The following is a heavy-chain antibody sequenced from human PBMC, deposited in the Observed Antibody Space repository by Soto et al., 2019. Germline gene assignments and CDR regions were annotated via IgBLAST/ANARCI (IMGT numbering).Heavy chain of an antibody. CDR2: VYRTGST. Sequence: QVQLQESGPGLVKPSGTLSLTCAVSGGSISTSNWWSWVRQPPGKGLEWIGEVYRTGSTNYNPSLECLLTISGDNSTTPFPPKLTSATAADTAAXXXXXXXXXXXXXXXXXXXXXXTLVTVSS. V-gene: IGHV4-4*02. J-gene: IGHJ4*01. CDR3: XXXXXXXXXXXXXXX. CDR1: GGSISTSNW.